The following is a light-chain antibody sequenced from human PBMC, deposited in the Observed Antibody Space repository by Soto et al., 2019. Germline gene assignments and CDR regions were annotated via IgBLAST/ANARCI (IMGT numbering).Light chain of an antibody. J-gene: IGLJ1*01. Sequence: QSVLTQQPSVSGAPGQTVTVSCTGSDSNIGAGFDVHWYQQVPGGGPKLIIFRNTNRPSGVPDRFSASKSGASASLAITGIQAEDEAQYYCQSYASDVTESDVFGTGTTLTVL. CDR3: QSYASDVTESDV. V-gene: IGLV1-40*01. CDR2: RNT. CDR1: DSNIGAGFD.